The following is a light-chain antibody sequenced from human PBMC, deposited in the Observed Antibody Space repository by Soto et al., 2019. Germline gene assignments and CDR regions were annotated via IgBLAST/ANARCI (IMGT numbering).Light chain of an antibody. Sequence: DIVMTQSPDSLAVSLGERATINCKSSQSVLYSSNNKNYLAWYQQKPGQPPKLLIYWASTRESGVPDRFSDSGSGTDFNLTISSLQAEDVAVYYCQQYYSTPLTFGGGTKVEIK. CDR1: QSVLYSSNNKNY. V-gene: IGKV4-1*01. J-gene: IGKJ4*01. CDR2: WAS. CDR3: QQYYSTPLT.